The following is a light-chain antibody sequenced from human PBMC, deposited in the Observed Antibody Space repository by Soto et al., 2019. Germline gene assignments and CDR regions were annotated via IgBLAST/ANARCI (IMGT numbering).Light chain of an antibody. J-gene: IGLJ1*01. V-gene: IGLV2-14*01. Sequence: QSVLTQPASVSGSPGQSITISCTRTSSDVGGHNYVSWYQQHPGKAPKLMIYEVSNRPSGVSNRFSGSKSGNPASLTISGIQAEDEADYYCSSYTSGSTCVFGTGTMVTVL. CDR3: SSYTSGSTCV. CDR1: SSDVGGHNY. CDR2: EVS.